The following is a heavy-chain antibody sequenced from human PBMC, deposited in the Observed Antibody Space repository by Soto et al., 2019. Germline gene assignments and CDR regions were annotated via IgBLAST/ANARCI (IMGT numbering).Heavy chain of an antibody. J-gene: IGHJ6*03. D-gene: IGHD6-6*01. CDR3: ARRARPDFYYMDV. CDR1: GFPLSGYA. CDR2: ISSTGVGT. V-gene: IGHV3-64*01. Sequence: EVQLAESGGGLAQPGGSLRLSCAASGFPLSGYAMDWVRQAPGKGLEYVSGISSTGVGTYYANSVQGRFTISRDNSKNTVYLQMGSLRPEDMAVYYCARRARPDFYYMDVWGKGTTVTVSS.